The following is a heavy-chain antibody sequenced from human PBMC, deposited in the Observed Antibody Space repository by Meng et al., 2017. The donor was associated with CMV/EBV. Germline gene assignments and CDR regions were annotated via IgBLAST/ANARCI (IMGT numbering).Heavy chain of an antibody. CDR2: IYYSGST. J-gene: IGHJ5*02. CDR3: ARILGGYWAAAWFDP. V-gene: IGHV4-59*01. Sequence: GSLRLSCTVSGGSISSYYWSWIRQPPGKGLEWIGYIYYSGSTHYNPSLKSRVTISVDTSKNQFSLKLSSVTAADTAVYYCARILGGYWAAAWFDPWGQGTLVTVSS. D-gene: IGHD2-21*02. CDR1: GGSISSYY.